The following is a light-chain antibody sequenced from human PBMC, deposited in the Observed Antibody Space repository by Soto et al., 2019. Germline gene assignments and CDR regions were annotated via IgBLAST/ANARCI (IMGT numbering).Light chain of an antibody. CDR2: AAS. CDR1: QTISSY. V-gene: IGKV1-39*01. J-gene: IGKJ1*01. CDR3: QQSYTTPWT. Sequence: DIQMTQSPSSLSASVGDRVTITCRASQTISSYLNWYQQKPGKAPNLLIYAASSLQSGVPSRFSGSGSGTDFTLTISSLQPEYFATYYCQQSYTTPWTFGQGTKVDIK.